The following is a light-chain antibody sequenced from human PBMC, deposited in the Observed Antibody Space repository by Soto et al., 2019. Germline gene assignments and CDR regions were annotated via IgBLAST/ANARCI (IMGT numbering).Light chain of an antibody. Sequence: DIQMTQAPSTLSASLGDRVTITCRASPRISRWFAWYQQKPGKAPKLLIFDASNLEGGVPSRFSGSGSGTEFSLTISSLQPDDFATYYCQQYNDYRLTFGGGTKVEIK. CDR2: DAS. CDR1: PRISRW. V-gene: IGKV1-5*01. J-gene: IGKJ4*01. CDR3: QQYNDYRLT.